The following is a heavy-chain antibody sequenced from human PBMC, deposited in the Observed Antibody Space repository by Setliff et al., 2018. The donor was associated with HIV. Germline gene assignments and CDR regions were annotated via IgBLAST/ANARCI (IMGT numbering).Heavy chain of an antibody. J-gene: IGHJ4*02. CDR1: GFTFSNYS. Sequence: GGCLRLSCAASGFTFSNYSMNWVRQTPGKGLEWVSVISGSGDITYYRESVKGRFTVSRDNSNNTVYLQMNSLRAEDTAMYYCAKTQTVITVYGPFDSWGQGTPVTVSS. V-gene: IGHV3-23*01. CDR3: AKTQTVITVYGPFDS. D-gene: IGHD4-4*01. CDR2: ISGSGDIT.